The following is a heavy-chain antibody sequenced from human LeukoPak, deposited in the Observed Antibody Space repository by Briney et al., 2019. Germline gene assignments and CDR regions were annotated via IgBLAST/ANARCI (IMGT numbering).Heavy chain of an antibody. J-gene: IGHJ5*02. CDR2: IGGIGGFNT. CDR3: AQDRAWGAYES. V-gene: IGHV3-23*01. Sequence: QSAGSLTLSCAASGLAFSRHGMNWVRQAPGKGLEWVSGIGGIGGFNTYYADSVKGRFTVSRDNSQNRLYLQMSSLIADDTAIYYCAQDRAWGAYESWGRGTLVTVSS. D-gene: IGHD2-21*01. CDR1: GLAFSRHG.